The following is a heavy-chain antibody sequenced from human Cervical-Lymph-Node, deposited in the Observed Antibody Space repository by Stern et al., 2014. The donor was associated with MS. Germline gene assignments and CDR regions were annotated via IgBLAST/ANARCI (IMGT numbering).Heavy chain of an antibody. CDR1: GNTFNDYY. CDR2: INPSSGVT. V-gene: IGHV1-2*02. CDR3: ARQRGLGLLDS. Sequence: QVQLVQSGTEVKKPGASVKVSCKASGNTFNDYYTHWVRQAPGQGLEWLGRINPSSGVTNYAQKFQGSVTMTRDTSISTDYMELIRLTYDDTAIYYCARQRGLGLLDSWGQGTLVTVSS. D-gene: IGHD3-10*01. J-gene: IGHJ5*01.